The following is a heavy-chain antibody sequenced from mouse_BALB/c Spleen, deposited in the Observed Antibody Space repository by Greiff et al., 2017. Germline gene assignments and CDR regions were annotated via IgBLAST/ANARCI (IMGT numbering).Heavy chain of an antibody. D-gene: IGHD1-1*01. V-gene: IGHV5-6-4*01. CDR2: ISSGGSYT. CDR3: TRGLYVDYFDY. Sequence: EVMLVESGGGLVKPGGSLKLSCAASGFTFSSYTMSWVRQTPEKRLEWVATISSGGSYTYYPDSVKGRFTISRDNAKNTLYLQMSSLKSEDTAMYYCTRGLYVDYFDYWGQGTTLTVSS. CDR1: GFTFSSYT. J-gene: IGHJ2*01.